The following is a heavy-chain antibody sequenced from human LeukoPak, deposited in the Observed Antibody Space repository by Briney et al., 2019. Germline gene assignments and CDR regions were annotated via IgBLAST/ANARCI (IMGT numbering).Heavy chain of an antibody. CDR2: IYPHDSDR. D-gene: IGHD3-3*01. CDR1: GYTFTSYG. Sequence: GESLKISCEGFGYTFTSYGIGWVRQRPGKGLEWMGIIYPHDSDRKYSPSFQGQVTMSADKTIDTAYLQWSSLKASDTAMYYCVRHFKGGQLGLRPNPQKSGFDVWGQGTMVTVSS. CDR3: VRHFKGGQLGLRPNPQKSGFDV. J-gene: IGHJ3*01. V-gene: IGHV5-51*01.